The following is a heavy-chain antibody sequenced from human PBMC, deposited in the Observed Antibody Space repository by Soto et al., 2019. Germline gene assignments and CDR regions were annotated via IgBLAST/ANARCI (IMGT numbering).Heavy chain of an antibody. D-gene: IGHD1-20*01. V-gene: IGHV1-2*04. Sequence: KVSCKASGYTFTGYYMHWVRQAPGQGLEWMGWINPNSGGTNYAQKFQGWVTMTRDTSISTAYMELSRLRSDDTAVYYCARDNNWNASYYGMDVWGQGTTVTVSS. J-gene: IGHJ6*02. CDR1: GYTFTGYY. CDR3: ARDNNWNASYYGMDV. CDR2: INPNSGGT.